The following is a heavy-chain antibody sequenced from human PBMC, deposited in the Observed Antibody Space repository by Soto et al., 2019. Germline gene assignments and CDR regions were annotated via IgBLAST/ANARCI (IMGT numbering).Heavy chain of an antibody. CDR3: ARGLGALRFLEWLFDYGMDV. Sequence: SETLSLTCTVSGGSISSGGYYWSWIRQHPGKGLEWIGYIYYSGSTYYNPSLKSRVTISVDTSKNQFSLKLSSVTAADTAVYYCARGLGALRFLEWLFDYGMDVWGRGTTVTVSS. CDR2: IYYSGST. D-gene: IGHD3-3*01. V-gene: IGHV4-31*03. CDR1: GGSISSGGYY. J-gene: IGHJ6*02.